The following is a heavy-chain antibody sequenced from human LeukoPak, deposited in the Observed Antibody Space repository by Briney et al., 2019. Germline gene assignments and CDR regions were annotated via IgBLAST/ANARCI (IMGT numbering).Heavy chain of an antibody. CDR1: GGSISSGSYY. D-gene: IGHD3-22*01. CDR3: ARETGSSGYYGLWNY. Sequence: PSETLSLTCTVSGGSISSGSYYWSWIRQPAGKGLEWIGRIYTSGSTNYNPSLKSRVAISVDTSKNQFSLKLSSVTAADTAVYYCARETGSSGYYGLWNYWGQGTLVTVSS. V-gene: IGHV4-61*02. J-gene: IGHJ4*02. CDR2: IYTSGST.